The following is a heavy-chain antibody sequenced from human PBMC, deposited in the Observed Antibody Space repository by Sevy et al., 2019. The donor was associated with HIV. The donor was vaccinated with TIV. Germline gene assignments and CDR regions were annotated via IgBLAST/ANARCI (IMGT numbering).Heavy chain of an antibody. CDR1: GLTVSDSY. CDR2: IHSSGAT. CDR3: ARVFWDYRQRRGAYFDY. J-gene: IGHJ4*02. V-gene: IGHV3-53*01. D-gene: IGHD1-7*01. Sequence: GGSLRLSCAASGLTVSDSYMAWVRQSPGKGLEWVSLIHSSGATYYADSVKGRFTLSRDRSENTLYLQMNTLGAEDTALYYWARVFWDYRQRRGAYFDYWGQGTLVTVSS.